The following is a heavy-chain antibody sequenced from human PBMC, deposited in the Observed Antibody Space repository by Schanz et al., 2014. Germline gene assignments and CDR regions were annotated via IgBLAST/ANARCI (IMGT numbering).Heavy chain of an antibody. CDR2: ISGSSIHK. Sequence: QVYLVESGGDLVKPGGSLRLSCAASGFTFSDYYMAWIRQAPGKGLEWVSHISGSSIHKNYADSVKGRFSISRDNGETSVYLQINSLRVEDTALYYCARDFPYVSGSYYKGFGYWGQGTLVTVSS. D-gene: IGHD3-10*01. CDR3: ARDFPYVSGSYYKGFGY. V-gene: IGHV3-11*05. CDR1: GFTFSDYY. J-gene: IGHJ4*02.